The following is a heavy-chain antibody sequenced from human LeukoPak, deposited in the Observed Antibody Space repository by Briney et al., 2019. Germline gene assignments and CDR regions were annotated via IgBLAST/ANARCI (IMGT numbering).Heavy chain of an antibody. D-gene: IGHD3-3*02. CDR3: ARDVLAMDYYYYGMDV. CDR1: GYTFTSYY. CDR2: INPSGGST. J-gene: IGHJ6*02. Sequence: ASVTVSFTASGYTFTSYYMHWVRQAPGQGLEWMGIINPSGGSTSYAQKFQGRVTMTRDTSTSTVYMELSSLRSEDTAVYYCARDVLAMDYYYYGMDVWGQGTTVTVSS. V-gene: IGHV1-46*01.